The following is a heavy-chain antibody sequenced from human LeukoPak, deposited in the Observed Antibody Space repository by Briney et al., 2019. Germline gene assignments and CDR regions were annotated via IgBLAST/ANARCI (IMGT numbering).Heavy chain of an antibody. D-gene: IGHD2-2*01. CDR3: ASSTSALDDAFAI. V-gene: IGHV3-21*01. CDR1: GFTFSSYS. Sequence: TAGGSLRLSCAASGFTFSSYSMNWVRQAPWKGLEWVSSISSSSSYIYYADSVKGRFTISRDNAKNSLYLQMNSLRAEDTAVYYCASSTSALDDAFAIWGQGTMATVSS. CDR2: ISSSSSYI. J-gene: IGHJ3*02.